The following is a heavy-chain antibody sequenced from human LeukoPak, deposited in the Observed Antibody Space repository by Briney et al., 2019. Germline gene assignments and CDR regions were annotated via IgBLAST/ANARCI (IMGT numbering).Heavy chain of an antibody. D-gene: IGHD6-13*01. CDR1: GFTFSSHS. V-gene: IGHV3-21*01. CDR2: ISGTSTYI. Sequence: AGSLRLSCAASGFTFSSHSMTWIRQPPGKGLEWVSSISGTSTYIYYADSVKGRFTISRDNDKNSLYLQMNSLRAEDTSVYYCAREGSMEHYWGQGPLVTVSS. J-gene: IGHJ4*02. CDR3: AREGSMEHY.